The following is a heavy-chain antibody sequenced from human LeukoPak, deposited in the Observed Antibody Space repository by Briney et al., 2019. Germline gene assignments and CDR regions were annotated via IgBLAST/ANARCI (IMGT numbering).Heavy chain of an antibody. CDR1: GGSISSSSYY. Sequence: PSETLSLTCTVSGGSISSSSYYWGWIRQPPGKGPEWNGSIYYSGSTYYNPSLKSRVTISVDTSKNPFSLKLSSVTAADTAVYSSFLGGLRPGYGGGEYYGMDVWGQGTTVTVSS. CDR2: IYYSGST. CDR3: FLGGLRPGYGGGEYYGMDV. D-gene: IGHD3-16*01. J-gene: IGHJ6*02. V-gene: IGHV4-39*01.